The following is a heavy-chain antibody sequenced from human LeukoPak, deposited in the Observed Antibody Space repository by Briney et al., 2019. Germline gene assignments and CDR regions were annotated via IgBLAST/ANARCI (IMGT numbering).Heavy chain of an antibody. D-gene: IGHD3-10*01. Sequence: SVTVSCKASGGTFSTLAINWVRQAPGQGLEWMGRIIPILGQTNYALKFQGRVTVTADESTNTAYMDLSGLRSEDTAVYYCAKVRGSDAFDIWGQGTLVTVSS. V-gene: IGHV1-69*11. CDR1: GGTFSTLA. CDR3: AKVRGSDAFDI. J-gene: IGHJ3*02. CDR2: IIPILGQT.